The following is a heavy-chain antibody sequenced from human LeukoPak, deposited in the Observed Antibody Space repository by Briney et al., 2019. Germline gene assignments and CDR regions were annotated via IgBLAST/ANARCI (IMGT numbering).Heavy chain of an antibody. CDR3: ARLGDSSGWYFDY. Sequence: GGSLRLSCGASGFTFSSYEMNWVRQAPGKGLDWVSYISSSGNTIYYADSVKGRFTISRDNSKNTLYLQMNSLRAEDTAVYYCARLGDSSGWYFDYWGQGTLVTVSS. V-gene: IGHV3-48*03. D-gene: IGHD6-19*01. CDR1: GFTFSSYE. J-gene: IGHJ4*02. CDR2: ISSSGNTI.